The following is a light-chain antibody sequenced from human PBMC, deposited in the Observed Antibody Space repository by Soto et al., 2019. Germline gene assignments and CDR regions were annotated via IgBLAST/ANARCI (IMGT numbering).Light chain of an antibody. J-gene: IGLJ2*01. V-gene: IGLV2-14*01. Sequence: QSVLTQPASVSGSPGQSITISCTGTSSDVGGYNYVSWYQQRPGKAPKLMIYEVSYRPSGVSNRFSGSKSGNTASLTISGLQDEDEADYYCISYTSSSTHVVFGGGTKLTVL. CDR2: EVS. CDR1: SSDVGGYNY. CDR3: ISYTSSSTHVV.